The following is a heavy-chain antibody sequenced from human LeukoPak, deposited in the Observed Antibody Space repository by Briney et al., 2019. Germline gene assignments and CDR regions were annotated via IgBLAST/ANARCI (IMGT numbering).Heavy chain of an antibody. CDR1: GGSFSGYY. D-gene: IGHD5-24*01. J-gene: IGHJ6*03. Sequence: SETLSLTCAVYGGSFSGYYWSWIRQPPGKGLEWIGEINHSGNTNYNPSLKSRVTISVDTSKNQFSLKLSSVTAADTAVYYCASRGGYKFRFTDYYYYYMDVWGKGTTVTVSS. CDR2: INHSGNT. V-gene: IGHV4-34*01. CDR3: ASRGGYKFRFTDYYYYYMDV.